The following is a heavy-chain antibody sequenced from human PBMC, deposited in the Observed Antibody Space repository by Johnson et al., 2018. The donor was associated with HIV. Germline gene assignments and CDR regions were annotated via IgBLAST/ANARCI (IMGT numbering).Heavy chain of an antibody. J-gene: IGHJ3*02. CDR2: IGTAGDT. V-gene: IGHV3-13*01. Sequence: VQLVESGGGLVQPGGSLRLSCAASGFTFSSYDMHWVRQATGKGLEWVSAIGTAGDTYYQGAVKGRCTISRENAKNSLYLQMNSLRAGDTAVYYCARGLSSGYSGDAFDIWGQGTMVTVSS. CDR1: GFTFSSYD. CDR3: ARGLSSGYSGDAFDI. D-gene: IGHD3-22*01.